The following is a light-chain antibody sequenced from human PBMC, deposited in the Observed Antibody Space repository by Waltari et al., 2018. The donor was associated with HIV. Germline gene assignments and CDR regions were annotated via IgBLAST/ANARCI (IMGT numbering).Light chain of an antibody. J-gene: IGKJ2*01. V-gene: IGKV1-39*01. CDR3: QQSYDVPYT. Sequence: DIQMTQSPSSLSTSVGERVTITCRASQTIRNYLNWYQQRPGIAPKLLIYAASSLQSGVASRFSGSVSGTDFTLTISSLQPEDSAIYYCQQSYDVPYTFGQGTNLEIK. CDR2: AAS. CDR1: QTIRNY.